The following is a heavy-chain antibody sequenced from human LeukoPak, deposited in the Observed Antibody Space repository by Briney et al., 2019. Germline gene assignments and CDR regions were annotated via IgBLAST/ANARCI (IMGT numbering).Heavy chain of an antibody. CDR1: GYTFTSYG. CDR3: ARVGTAARPGYYYYYMDV. J-gene: IGHJ6*03. Sequence: ASVKVSCKASGYTFTSYGISWVRQAPGQGLEWMGWISAYNGNTNYAQKLQGRVTMTTDTSTSTAYMELRSLRSDDTAVYYCARVGTAARPGYYYYYMDVWGKGTTVTVSS. D-gene: IGHD6-6*01. V-gene: IGHV1-18*01. CDR2: ISAYNGNT.